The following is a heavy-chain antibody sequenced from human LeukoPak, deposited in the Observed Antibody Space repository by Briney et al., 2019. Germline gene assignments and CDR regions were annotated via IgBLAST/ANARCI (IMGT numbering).Heavy chain of an antibody. Sequence: GASLRLSCVASGFTLRNLAMSWVRQAPGKWLEWVSAITGSGTNTYYADSVKERLTISRDNSTKTMFLQMNSLRHEDTAIYYCVIWGDYDVLTGYYVPDYWGQGTLVTVSS. V-gene: IGHV3-23*01. D-gene: IGHD3-9*01. CDR2: ITGSGTNT. J-gene: IGHJ4*02. CDR3: VIWGDYDVLTGYYVPDY. CDR1: GFTLRNLA.